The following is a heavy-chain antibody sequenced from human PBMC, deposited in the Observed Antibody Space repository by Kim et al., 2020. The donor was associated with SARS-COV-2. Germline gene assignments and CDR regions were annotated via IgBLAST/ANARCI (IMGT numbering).Heavy chain of an antibody. V-gene: IGHV2-70*01. Sequence: SGPTLVNPTQTLTLTCTFSGFSLSTSGMCVSWIRQPPGKALEWLALIDWDDDKYYSTSLKTRLTISKDTSKNQVVLTMTNMDPVDTATYYCARFYYGSGRSGYGMDVWGQGTTVTVSS. D-gene: IGHD3-10*01. CDR3: ARFYYGSGRSGYGMDV. J-gene: IGHJ6*02. CDR1: GFSLSTSGMC. CDR2: IDWDDDK.